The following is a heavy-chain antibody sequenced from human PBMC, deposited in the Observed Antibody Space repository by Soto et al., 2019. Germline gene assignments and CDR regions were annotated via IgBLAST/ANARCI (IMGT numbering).Heavy chain of an antibody. CDR3: GRGWGISSGMDF. V-gene: IGHV4-4*02. D-gene: IGHD3-16*01. J-gene: IGHJ6*02. Sequence: SETLSLTCAVSGVSISSSNWWSWVRQPPGKGLEWIGEIYHSGSTNYNPSLKSRVTISVDKSKNQFSLKLSSVTAADTAVYYCGRGWGISSGMDFWGQGPRVTFPS. CDR1: GVSISSSNW. CDR2: IYHSGST.